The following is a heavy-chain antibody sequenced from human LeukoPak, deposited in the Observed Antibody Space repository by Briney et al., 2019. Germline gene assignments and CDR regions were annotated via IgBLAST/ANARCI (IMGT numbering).Heavy chain of an antibody. CDR3: ARDVITMVWGAFDY. D-gene: IGHD3-10*01. Sequence: GASVKASCKASEGTFSSYPISGVRQAPGQGLEGMGWISAYNGNTNYAQKLQGRVTMTTDTSTSTAYMELRSLRSDDTAVYYCARDVITMVWGAFDYWGQGTLVTVSS. CDR1: EGTFSSYP. J-gene: IGHJ4*02. CDR2: ISAYNGNT. V-gene: IGHV1-18*01.